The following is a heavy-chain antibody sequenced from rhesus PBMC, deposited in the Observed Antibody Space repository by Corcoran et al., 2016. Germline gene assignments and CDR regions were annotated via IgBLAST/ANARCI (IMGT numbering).Heavy chain of an antibody. CDR3: AHEGGYYTPTYFDY. CDR2: ICSGGST. D-gene: IGHD3-28*01. J-gene: IGHJ4*01. CDR1: GGYVSGYW. V-gene: IGHV4-160*01. Sequence: QVQLQQWGEGLVKPSETLSPTCAVYGGYVSGYWWGWIRQPPGKGLEWSGRICSGGSTNYNPSLNSRVTISIDTSKNQFSLKLGSVTAADTAVYYCAHEGGYYTPTYFDYWGQGVLVTVSS.